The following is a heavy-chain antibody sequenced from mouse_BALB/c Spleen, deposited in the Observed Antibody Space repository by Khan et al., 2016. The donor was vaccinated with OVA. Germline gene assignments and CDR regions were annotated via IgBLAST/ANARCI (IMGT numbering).Heavy chain of an antibody. J-gene: IGHJ2*01. CDR1: GYTFTSYW. V-gene: IGHV1-87*01. D-gene: IGHD1-1*01. Sequence: QVQLKESGTELARPGASVKLSCKASGYTFTSYWMQWVKQRPGQGLEWIGAIYPGDGNTRYTQKFKGKATLTADKSSSTAYMQLSSLASDDSAVYFCVRGGITTGYFDYWGQGTTLTVSS. CDR2: IYPGDGNT. CDR3: VRGGITTGYFDY.